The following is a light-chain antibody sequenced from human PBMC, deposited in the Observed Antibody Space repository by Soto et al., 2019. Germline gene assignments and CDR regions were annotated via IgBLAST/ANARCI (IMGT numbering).Light chain of an antibody. CDR1: QSISSW. CDR3: QQYNSYSGYT. V-gene: IGKV1-5*01. Sequence: DIQMTQSPSTLSASVGDRVTITCRASQSISSWLAWYQQKPGKAPKLLIYDASNLESGVPSRFSGSGSWTEFTLTISSLQPDDFATYYCQQYNSYSGYTFGQGTKLEIK. J-gene: IGKJ2*01. CDR2: DAS.